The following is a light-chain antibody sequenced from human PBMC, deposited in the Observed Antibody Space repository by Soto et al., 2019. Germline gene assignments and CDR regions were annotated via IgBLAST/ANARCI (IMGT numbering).Light chain of an antibody. V-gene: IGLV2-14*03. CDR1: ISDVSGYNF. Sequence: QSALTQPASVSGSPGQSITISCTGTISDVSGYNFVSWYQQYPSEAHKLMIYDVSNRPSGVSNRFSGSKSGNTASLTISRLQAEDEADYYCSSYTSSNTYVFGTGTKVTV. CDR3: SSYTSSNTYV. CDR2: DVS. J-gene: IGLJ1*01.